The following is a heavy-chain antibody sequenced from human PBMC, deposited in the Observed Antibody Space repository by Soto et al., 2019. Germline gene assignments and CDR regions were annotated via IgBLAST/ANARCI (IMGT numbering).Heavy chain of an antibody. J-gene: IGHJ5*02. CDR1: GGTFSTYT. Sequence: QVQLVQSGAEVKKPGSSVKVSCKASGGTFSTYTITWVRQAPGQGLEWMGRIIPINGIINYAQKFQGRVTISADKFTGTAYMELTGLRSDDTAVYYCAGDPDSHYNDSHASSYPWGQGTLLTVSS. D-gene: IGHD4-4*01. CDR3: AGDPDSHYNDSHASSYP. CDR2: IIPINGII. V-gene: IGHV1-69*08.